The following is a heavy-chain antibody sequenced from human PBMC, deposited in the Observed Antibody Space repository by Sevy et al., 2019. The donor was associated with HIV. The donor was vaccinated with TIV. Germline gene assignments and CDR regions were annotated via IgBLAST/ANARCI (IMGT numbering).Heavy chain of an antibody. D-gene: IGHD1-1*01. CDR1: EFNFSAHA. CDR2: ISGSGKTT. J-gene: IGHJ4*02. V-gene: IGHV3-23*01. Sequence: GGSLRLSCGASEFNFSAHALSWVRHAPGKGLEWVSDISGSGKTTYYADSVKGRFTISRDNSKNTLYLQMNSLRHEDTAVYYCARNPPRVTAYFDYWGQRTLVTVSS. CDR3: ARNPPRVTAYFDY.